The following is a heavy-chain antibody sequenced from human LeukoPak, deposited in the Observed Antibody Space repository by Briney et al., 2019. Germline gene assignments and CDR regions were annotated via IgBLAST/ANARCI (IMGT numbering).Heavy chain of an antibody. Sequence: PSETLSLTCTVSGGSISSSSDYWGWIRQPPGKGLEWIGSIYYSGSTYYNPSLKSRVTISVDTSKNQFSLKLSSVTAADTVVYDCASPSGSYYEHSPLDYWGQGTLVTVSS. V-gene: IGHV4-39*01. CDR2: IYYSGST. J-gene: IGHJ4*02. CDR3: ASPSGSYYEHSPLDY. CDR1: GGSISSSSDY. D-gene: IGHD1-26*01.